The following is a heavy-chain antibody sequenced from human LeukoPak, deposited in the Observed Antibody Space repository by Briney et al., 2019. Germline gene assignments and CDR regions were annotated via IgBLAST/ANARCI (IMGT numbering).Heavy chain of an antibody. CDR2: ISYDGSNK. CDR1: GFTFSSYG. Sequence: GGSLRLSCAASGFTFSSYGMHWVRQAPGKGLEWVAVISYDGSNKYYADSVKGRFTISRDNSKNTLYLQMNSLRAEDTAVYYCAKDRRLYCGGDCPLEFDPWGQGTLVTVSS. CDR3: AKDRRLYCGGDCPLEFDP. J-gene: IGHJ5*02. D-gene: IGHD2-21*02. V-gene: IGHV3-30*18.